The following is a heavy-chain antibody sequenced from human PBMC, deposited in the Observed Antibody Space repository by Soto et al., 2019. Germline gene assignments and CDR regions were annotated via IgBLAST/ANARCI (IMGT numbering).Heavy chain of an antibody. J-gene: IGHJ6*03. V-gene: IGHV1-69*08. CDR3: ARDKRYFSSTSCYYMDV. CDR2: IIPILGIA. D-gene: IGHD2-2*01. CDR1: GGTFSSYT. Sequence: QVQLVQSGAEVKKPGSSVKVSCKASGGTFSSYTISWVRQAPGQGLEWMGRIIPILGIANYAQKFQGRVTITADKSTSTAYMELSSLRSEDTAVYYCARDKRYFSSTSCYYMDVWGKGTTVTVSS.